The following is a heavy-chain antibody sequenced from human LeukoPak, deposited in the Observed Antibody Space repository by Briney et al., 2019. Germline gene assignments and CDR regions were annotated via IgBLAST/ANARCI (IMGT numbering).Heavy chain of an antibody. V-gene: IGHV3-33*01. Sequence: PGGSLRLSCAASGHTFSIYGMHWVRQAPGKGLEWVAVAYADGDRKYYADSVEGRFIISRDNARQTLDIQMNSLRVEDTALYYCVTGIGYYYAHWGQGTLVTVSS. CDR2: AYADGDRK. CDR3: VTGIGYYYAH. D-gene: IGHD3-22*01. CDR1: GHTFSIYG. J-gene: IGHJ4*02.